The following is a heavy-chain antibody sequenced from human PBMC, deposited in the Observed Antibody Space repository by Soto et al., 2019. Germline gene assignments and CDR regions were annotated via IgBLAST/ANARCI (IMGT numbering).Heavy chain of an antibody. Sequence: QVELVESGGGVFQPGRSLRLSGGASGFTFNTSGMHWVRQAPDGGLEWVAVISYDGNTAYYGDSVKGRFTISRDNSKNTLYLQLNSLRSEDTAIYYCATKVRAPKDEYYGMAVWGQGTTVIVS. J-gene: IGHJ6*02. CDR3: ATKVRAPKDEYYGMAV. V-gene: IGHV3-30*03. CDR1: GFTFNTSG. CDR2: ISYDGNTA.